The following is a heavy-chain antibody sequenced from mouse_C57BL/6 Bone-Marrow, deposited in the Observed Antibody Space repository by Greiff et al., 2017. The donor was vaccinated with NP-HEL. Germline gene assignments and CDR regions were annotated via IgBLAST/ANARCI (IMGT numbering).Heavy chain of an antibody. CDR3: ARGAY. V-gene: IGHV1-80*01. Sequence: QVHVKQSGAELVKPGASVKISCKASGYAFSSYWMNWVKQRPGQGLEWIGQIYPGDGATNYTGQFKDKASLTADKSSSTAFMQLSSLTSEDSAVYFCARGAYWGQGTLVTVSA. J-gene: IGHJ3*01. CDR1: GYAFSSYW. CDR2: IYPGDGAT.